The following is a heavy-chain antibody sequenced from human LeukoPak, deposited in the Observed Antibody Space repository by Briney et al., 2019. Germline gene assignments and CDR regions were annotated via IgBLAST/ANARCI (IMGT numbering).Heavy chain of an antibody. Sequence: GGSLRLSCAAPGFTLDDYGMSWVRQAPGKGLEWVSGIHWKGGSTGYADSVEGRFTISRDNAKNSLYLQMNSLRVEDTALYYCARERSGSGSYYDYWGQGTLVTVSS. D-gene: IGHD3-10*01. J-gene: IGHJ4*02. CDR3: ARERSGSGSYYDY. CDR2: IHWKGGST. CDR1: GFTLDDYG. V-gene: IGHV3-20*04.